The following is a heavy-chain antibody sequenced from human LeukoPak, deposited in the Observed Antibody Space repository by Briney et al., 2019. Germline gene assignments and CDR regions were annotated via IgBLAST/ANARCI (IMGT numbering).Heavy chain of an antibody. J-gene: IGHJ5*02. D-gene: IGHD4-17*01. CDR1: GFTFSSYS. V-gene: IGHV3-21*01. Sequence: PGGSLRLSCAASGFTFSSYSMNWVRQAPGKGLEWVSSISSSSSNIYYADSVKGRFTISRDNAKNSLYLQMNSLRAEDTAVYYCARIYGDYESWFDPWGQGTLVTVSS. CDR3: ARIYGDYESWFDP. CDR2: ISSSSSNI.